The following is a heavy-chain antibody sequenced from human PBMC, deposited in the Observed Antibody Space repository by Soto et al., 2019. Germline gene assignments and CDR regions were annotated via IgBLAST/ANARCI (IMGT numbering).Heavy chain of an antibody. Sequence: PGGSLRLSCAASGFTFSSYTMNWVRQAPGKGLEWVSSISSSSSYIYYADSLKGRFTISRDNAKNSLYLQMNSLRAEDTAVYYCARDPYSSSIWYLDYWGQGTLVTVSS. J-gene: IGHJ4*02. CDR1: GFTFSSYT. CDR3: ARDPYSSSIWYLDY. D-gene: IGHD6-6*01. CDR2: ISSSSSYI. V-gene: IGHV3-21*01.